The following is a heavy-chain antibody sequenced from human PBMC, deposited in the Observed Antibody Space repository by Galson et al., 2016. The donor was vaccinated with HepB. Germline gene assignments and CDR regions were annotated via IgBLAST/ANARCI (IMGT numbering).Heavy chain of an antibody. J-gene: IGHJ4*02. Sequence: SETLSLTCAVSGGSLSTYYWSWIRQPPGKGLEWIGYVYYSGTTNYNPSLKSRLTISLDTSKNQFSLKLSSVTAADTAVYFCARGGQWLGDHIWGQGTLVIVSS. D-gene: IGHD3-10*01. CDR3: ARGGQWLGDHI. V-gene: IGHV4-59*01. CDR1: GGSLSTYY. CDR2: VYYSGTT.